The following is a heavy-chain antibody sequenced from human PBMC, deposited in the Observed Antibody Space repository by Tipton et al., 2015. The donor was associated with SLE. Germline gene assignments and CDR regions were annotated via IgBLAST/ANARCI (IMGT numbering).Heavy chain of an antibody. D-gene: IGHD3-22*01. J-gene: IGHJ6*03. CDR1: GYTFTSYD. V-gene: IGHV1-8*01. CDR2: MNPNSGNT. Sequence: QLVQSGAEVKKPGASVRVSCKASGYTFTSYDINWVRQATGQGLEWLGWMNPNSGNTGYAQKFQGRVAMTRNSSIDTAYMELSGLRSEDTAVYYCARAPSRMTQISYDSFYMDVWGKGTTVSVSS. CDR3: ARAPSRMTQISYDSFYMDV.